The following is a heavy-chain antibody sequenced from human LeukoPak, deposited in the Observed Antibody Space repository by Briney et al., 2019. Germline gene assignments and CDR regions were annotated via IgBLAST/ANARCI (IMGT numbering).Heavy chain of an antibody. CDR3: ARRAQYSSSWPFEYFQH. V-gene: IGHV3-30-3*01. J-gene: IGHJ1*01. D-gene: IGHD6-13*01. CDR2: ISYDGSDK. Sequence: PGGSLRLPCAASGFTFGSFAMHWVRQAPGKGLEWVAVISYDGSDKYYADSVKGRFTISRDNSKNTLYLQMNSLRAEDTAVYYCARRAQYSSSWPFEYFQHWGQGTLVTVSS. CDR1: GFTFGSFA.